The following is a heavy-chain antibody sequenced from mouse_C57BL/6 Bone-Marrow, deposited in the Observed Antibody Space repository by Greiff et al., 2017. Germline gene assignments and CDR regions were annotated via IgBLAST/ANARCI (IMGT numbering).Heavy chain of an antibody. CDR2: ISYDGSN. Sequence: ESGPGLVKPSQSLSLTCSVTGYSITSGYYWNWIRQFPGNKLEWMGYISYDGSNNYNPSLKNRISITRDTSKNQFFLKLNSVTTEDTATYYCARDGYDVAWFAYWGQGTLVTVSA. V-gene: IGHV3-6*01. J-gene: IGHJ3*01. CDR3: ARDGYDVAWFAY. CDR1: GYSITSGYY. D-gene: IGHD2-2*01.